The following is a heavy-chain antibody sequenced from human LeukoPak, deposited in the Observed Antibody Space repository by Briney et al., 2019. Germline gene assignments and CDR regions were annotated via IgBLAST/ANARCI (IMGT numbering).Heavy chain of an antibody. CDR2: FSASGNS. CDR1: GDSISSDDYY. J-gene: IGHJ4*02. D-gene: IGHD3-22*01. V-gene: IGHV4-61*02. Sequence: PSETLSLTCTVSGDSISSDDYYWSWIRQPAGKGLEWIGRFSASGNSNYNPSLKSRLTISVDTSKNQFSLKLSSVTAADTAVYYCARVTGYMIEDYFDYWGQGTLVTVSS. CDR3: ARVTGYMIEDYFDY.